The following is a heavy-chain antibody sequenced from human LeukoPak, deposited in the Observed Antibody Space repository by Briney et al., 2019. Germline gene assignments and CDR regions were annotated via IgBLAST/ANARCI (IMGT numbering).Heavy chain of an antibody. V-gene: IGHV3-15*01. CDR1: GFTFSNAW. J-gene: IGHJ4*02. CDR2: IKKKTDGGTT. CDR3: AKDLVTGSLDY. Sequence: GGSLRLSCAASGFTFSNAWMSWVRQAPGKGLEWVGRIKKKTDGGTTAYAAPVKGRFTISRDDSKNTLSLQMNSLRAEDTAIYYCAKDLVTGSLDYWGQGALVTVSS. D-gene: IGHD3-10*01.